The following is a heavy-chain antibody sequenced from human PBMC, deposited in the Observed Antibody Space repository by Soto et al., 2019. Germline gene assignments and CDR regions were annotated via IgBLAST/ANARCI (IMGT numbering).Heavy chain of an antibody. J-gene: IGHJ6*03. V-gene: IGHV3-11*01. CDR2: ISSSGSTI. Sequence: QVQLVESGGGLVKPGGSLRLSCAASGFTFSDYYMSWIRRAPGKGLEWVSYISSSGSTIYYADSVKGRFTISRDNAKNSLYLQMNSLRAEDTAVYYCASIAARPYYYYYMDVWGKGTTVTVSS. CDR3: ASIAARPYYYYYMDV. D-gene: IGHD6-6*01. CDR1: GFTFSDYY.